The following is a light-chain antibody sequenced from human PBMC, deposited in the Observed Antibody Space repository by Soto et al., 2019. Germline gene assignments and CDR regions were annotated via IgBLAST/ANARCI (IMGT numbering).Light chain of an antibody. V-gene: IGKV2-30*01. Sequence: DVVMTQSPLSLPVTLGQPASISCRSSQSLVYSDGNTYLSWFQQRPGQSPRRLIYKVSNRDSGVPDRFSGSGSGTDFPLKISTVEAEDVGLYYCMQGTHWPLTFGGGTKVEIK. CDR2: KVS. J-gene: IGKJ4*01. CDR3: MQGTHWPLT. CDR1: QSLVYSDGNTY.